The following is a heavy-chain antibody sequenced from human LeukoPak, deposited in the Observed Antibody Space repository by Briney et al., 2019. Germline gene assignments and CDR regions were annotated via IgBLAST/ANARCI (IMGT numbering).Heavy chain of an antibody. CDR2: IVLGSGNT. D-gene: IGHD2-21*01. CDR1: GFTFSNSA. CDR3: AADNLEHVC. V-gene: IGHV1-58*02. Sequence: SVKVSCKASGFTFSNSAMQWVRQAHGQRPEWMGWIVLGSGNTNYAQRFQERVTITRDMSTSTAYMELSSLRSEDTAVYYCAADNLEHVCWGQGTLVTVSS. J-gene: IGHJ4*02.